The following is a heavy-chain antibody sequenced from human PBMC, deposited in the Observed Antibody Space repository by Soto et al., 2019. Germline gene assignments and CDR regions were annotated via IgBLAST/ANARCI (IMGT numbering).Heavy chain of an antibody. CDR1: GGSITSSY. CDR3: ARGEDASCHYDLDA. V-gene: IGHV4-59*01. D-gene: IGHD3-3*01. Sequence: SETLSLTCTVSGGSITSSYWSWIRRPPGKGLGWIAYIYDTGISGYTPSTSYNPSLKSRVTMSVDTSKSQFSPKLTAVTAADTAVYYRARGEDASCHYDLDAWGQGIRVTVSS. CDR2: IYDTGISGYTPST. J-gene: IGHJ6*02.